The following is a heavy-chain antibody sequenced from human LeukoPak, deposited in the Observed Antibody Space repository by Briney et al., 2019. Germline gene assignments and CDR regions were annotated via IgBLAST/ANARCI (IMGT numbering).Heavy chain of an antibody. D-gene: IGHD2-2*01. CDR3: ARDGGFCSSTSCYAFY. J-gene: IGHJ4*02. CDR1: GYTFTSNY. CDR2: INPSGGST. Sequence: ASVKVSCKASGYTFTSNYMHWVRQAPGQGLEWMGIINPSGGSTTYAQKFQGRVTMTRDTSTSTVSMELSSLRSEDTAVYYCARDGGFCSSTSCYAFYWGQGTLVTVSS. V-gene: IGHV1-46*01.